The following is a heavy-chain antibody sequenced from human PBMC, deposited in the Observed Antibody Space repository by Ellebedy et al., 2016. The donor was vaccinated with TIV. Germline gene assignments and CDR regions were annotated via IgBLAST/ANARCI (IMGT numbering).Heavy chain of an antibody. D-gene: IGHD3-3*01. CDR3: ARGGSSITIPL. V-gene: IGHV4-59*01. Sequence: MPSETLSLTCTLSGGAFSSYYCIGIRQPPGKGLGWIGYIYSTGSTNYNPSLKSRVTISVDTSKNQFPLKLSSVTAADTAVYYCARGGSSITIPLWGQGTLVTVSS. J-gene: IGHJ4*02. CDR2: IYSTGST. CDR1: GGAFSSYY.